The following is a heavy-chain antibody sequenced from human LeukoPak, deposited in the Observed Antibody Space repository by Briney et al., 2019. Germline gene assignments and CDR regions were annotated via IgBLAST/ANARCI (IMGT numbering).Heavy chain of an antibody. CDR1: GGTLSSYA. CDR3: ARRTEWLALDAFDI. Sequence: GASVKVSCKASGGTLSSYAISWVRQAPGQGLEWMGRIIPILGIANYAQKFQGRVTITADKSTSTAYMELSSLRSEDTAVYYCARRTEWLALDAFDIWGQGTMVTVSS. J-gene: IGHJ3*02. D-gene: IGHD6-19*01. V-gene: IGHV1-69*04. CDR2: IIPILGIA.